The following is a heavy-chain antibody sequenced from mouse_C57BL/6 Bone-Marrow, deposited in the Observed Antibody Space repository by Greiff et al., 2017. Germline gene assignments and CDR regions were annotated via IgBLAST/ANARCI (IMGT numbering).Heavy chain of an antibody. CDR2: IHPNSGST. CDR1: GYTFTSYW. CDR3: AKGVADYAMDY. J-gene: IGHJ4*01. V-gene: IGHV1-64*01. D-gene: IGHD1-1*02. Sequence: QVQLQQPGAELVKPGASVKLSCKASGYTFTSYWMHWVKQRPGQGLEWIGMIHPNSGSTNYNEKFKSRATLTVDKSSSTAYMQLSSLTSEDSAVYYCAKGVADYAMDYWGQGTSVTVSS.